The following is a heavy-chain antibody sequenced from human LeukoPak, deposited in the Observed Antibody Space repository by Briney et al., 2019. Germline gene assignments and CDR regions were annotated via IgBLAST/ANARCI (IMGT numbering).Heavy chain of an antibody. CDR3: ATSYYYGSGRIYYYYMDV. CDR2: IIPIFGTA. CDR1: VGTFSNYA. Sequence: SVKVSCKASVGTFSNYAISWVRQAPGQGLEWMGGIIPIFGTANYAQKFQGRVTITADKSTSTAYMELSSLRSEDTAVYYCATSYYYGSGRIYYYYMDVWGKGTTVTVSS. D-gene: IGHD3-10*01. V-gene: IGHV1-69*06. J-gene: IGHJ6*03.